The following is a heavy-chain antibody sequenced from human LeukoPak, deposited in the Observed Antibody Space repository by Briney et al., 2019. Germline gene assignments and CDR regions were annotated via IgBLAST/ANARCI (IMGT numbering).Heavy chain of an antibody. Sequence: GGSLRLSCAASGFTFSTYGMYWVRQAPGKGLEYVSSISSNGNTYYANSVKGRFTISRDTPKNTLYLQMGSLRDEDLAVYYCARARVAAKSGYMDVWGTGTTVTISS. CDR1: GFTFSTYG. CDR2: ISSNGNT. D-gene: IGHD2-15*01. CDR3: ARARVAAKSGYMDV. J-gene: IGHJ6*03. V-gene: IGHV3-64*01.